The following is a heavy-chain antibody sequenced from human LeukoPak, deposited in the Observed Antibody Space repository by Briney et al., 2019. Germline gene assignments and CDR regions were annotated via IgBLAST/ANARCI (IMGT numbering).Heavy chain of an antibody. CDR3: AKSLIPLGATHEYYFDY. CDR1: GFTFDDYT. D-gene: IGHD1-26*01. CDR2: ISWDGGST. V-gene: IGHV3-43*01. J-gene: IGHJ4*02. Sequence: SGGTLRLSCAASGFTFDDYTMHWVRQAPGKGLEWVSLISWDGGSTYYADSVRGRFTISRDNSKNSLYLQMNSLRTEDTALYYCAKSLIPLGATHEYYFDYWGQGTLVTVSS.